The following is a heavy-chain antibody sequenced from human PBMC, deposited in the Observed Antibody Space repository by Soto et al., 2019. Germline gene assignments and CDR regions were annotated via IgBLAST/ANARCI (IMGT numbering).Heavy chain of an antibody. J-gene: IGHJ4*02. D-gene: IGHD3-10*01. CDR2: IYHTGST. CDR3: ARAGALGDTQMVVFH. V-gene: IGHV4-61*03. CDR1: GDSVGSGSYY. Sequence: QVHLQESGPGLVRPSETLSLTCTVSGDSVGSGSYYLTWVRQPPGKGREFVGHIYHTGSTNYNPSLINQLTLEVDTYKTHFSLRLRSVTAADTAMYYCARAGALGDTQMVVFHWGQGVLATVSS.